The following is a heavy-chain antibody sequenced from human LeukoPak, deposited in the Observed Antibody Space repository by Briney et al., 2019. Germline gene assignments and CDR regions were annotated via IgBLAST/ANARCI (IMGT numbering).Heavy chain of an antibody. J-gene: IGHJ4*02. D-gene: IGHD4-23*01. Sequence: ASVKVSCMASGYTFTGYYMHWVRQAPGQGLEWMGWINPNSGGTNYAQKFQGRVTMTRDTSISTAYMELSRLRSDDTAVYYCARDYGGNLLHFDYWGQGTLVTVSS. CDR2: INPNSGGT. CDR3: ARDYGGNLLHFDY. V-gene: IGHV1-2*02. CDR1: GYTFTGYY.